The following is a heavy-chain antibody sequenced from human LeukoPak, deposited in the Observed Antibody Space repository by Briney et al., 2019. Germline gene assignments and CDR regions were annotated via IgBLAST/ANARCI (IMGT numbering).Heavy chain of an antibody. V-gene: IGHV1-46*01. D-gene: IGHD2-15*01. CDR3: ARDGEGCSGGSCIPGIDNWFDP. J-gene: IGHJ5*02. CDR1: GYTFTSYY. CDR2: INPSGGST. Sequence: ASVKVSCKASGYTFTSYYMHWVRQAPGQGLEWMGIINPSGGSTSYAQKFQGRVTMTRDTSTSTVYMELSSLRSEDTAVYYCARDGEGCSGGSCIPGIDNWFDPWGQGTLVTVSS.